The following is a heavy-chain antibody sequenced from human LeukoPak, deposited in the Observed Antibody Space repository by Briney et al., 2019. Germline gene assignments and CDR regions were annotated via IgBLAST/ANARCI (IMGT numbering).Heavy chain of an antibody. J-gene: IGHJ4*02. V-gene: IGHV1-24*01. CDR2: FDPEDGET. CDR3: ATDFEYSSSSGALNY. CDR1: GYTLTELS. Sequence: ASVKVSCKVSGYTLTELSMHWVRQAPGKGLGWMGGFDPEDGETIYAQKFQGRVTMTEDTSTDTAYMELSSLRSEDTAVYYCATDFEYSSSSGALNYWGQGTLVTVSS. D-gene: IGHD6-6*01.